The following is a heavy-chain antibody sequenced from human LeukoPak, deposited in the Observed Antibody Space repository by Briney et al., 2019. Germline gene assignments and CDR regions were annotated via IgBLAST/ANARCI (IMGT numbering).Heavy chain of an antibody. CDR1: GCSISSGGYY. V-gene: IGHV4-31*03. Sequence: SETLSLTCTVSGCSISSGGYYWSWIRQHPGQGLEWIGYIYYSGSTYYNPSLKSRVTISVDTSKNQFSRKLSSVTAADTAVYYCARVLGIGVVPAALYYFDYWGQGTLVTVSS. D-gene: IGHD2-2*01. CDR3: ARVLGIGVVPAALYYFDY. J-gene: IGHJ4*02. CDR2: IYYSGST.